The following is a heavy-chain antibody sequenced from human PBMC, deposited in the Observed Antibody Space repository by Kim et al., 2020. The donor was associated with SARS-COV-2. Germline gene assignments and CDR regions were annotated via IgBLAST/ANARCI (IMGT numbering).Heavy chain of an antibody. V-gene: IGHV3-30*04. D-gene: IGHD3-10*01. Sequence: GGSLRLSCAASGFTFSSYAMHWVRQAPGKGLEWVAVISYDGSNKYYADSVKGRFTISRDNSKNTLYLQMNSLRAEDTAVYYCARDLAGSYYRPWFDPWG. CDR1: GFTFSSYA. CDR2: ISYDGSNK. CDR3: ARDLAGSYYRPWFDP. J-gene: IGHJ5*02.